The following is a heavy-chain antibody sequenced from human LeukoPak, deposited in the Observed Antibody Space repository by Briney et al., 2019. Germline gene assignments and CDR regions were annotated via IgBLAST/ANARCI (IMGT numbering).Heavy chain of an antibody. CDR2: IYTSGST. D-gene: IGHD5-18*01. J-gene: IGHJ4*02. CDR1: GGSISSGSYY. Sequence: PSQTLSLTCTVSGGSISSGSYYWSWIRQPAGKGLEWIGRIYTSGSTNYNPSLKSRVTISVDTSKNQFSLKLSSVTAADTAVYYCARDGYSYGSNFDYWGQGTLVTVSS. V-gene: IGHV4-61*02. CDR3: ARDGYSYGSNFDY.